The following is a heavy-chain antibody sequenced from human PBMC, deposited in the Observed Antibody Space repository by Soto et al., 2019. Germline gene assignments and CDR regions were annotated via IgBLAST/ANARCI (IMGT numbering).Heavy chain of an antibody. J-gene: IGHJ6*02. Sequence: ETLSLTCAVYGGSFSGYYWSWIRQPPGKGLEWIGEINHSGSTNYNPSLKSRVTISVDTSKNQFSLKLSSVTAADTAVYYCARENWNYPPGYYGMDVWGQGTTVTVSS. D-gene: IGHD1-7*01. CDR1: GGSFSGYY. V-gene: IGHV4-34*01. CDR3: ARENWNYPPGYYGMDV. CDR2: INHSGST.